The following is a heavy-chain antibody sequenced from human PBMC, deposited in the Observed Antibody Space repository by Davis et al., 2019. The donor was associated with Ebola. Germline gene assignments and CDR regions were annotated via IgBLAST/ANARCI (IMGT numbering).Heavy chain of an antibody. J-gene: IGHJ6*03. D-gene: IGHD3-22*01. CDR3: ARDLRYDNSGYDYYFYMDV. Sequence: PSETLSLTCTVSGGSISRGGSYWTWIRQHPGKGLEWIGYIYDGGSTYYKPSLKSRVTISLDTSKNQFSLNLYSVTAADTAVYYCARDLRYDNSGYDYYFYMDVWGKGTTVTVSS. CDR1: GGSISRGGSY. V-gene: IGHV4-31*03. CDR2: IYDGGST.